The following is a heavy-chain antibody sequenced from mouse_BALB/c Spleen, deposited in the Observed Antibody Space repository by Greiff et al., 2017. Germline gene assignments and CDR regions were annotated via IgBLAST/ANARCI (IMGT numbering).Heavy chain of an antibody. CDR1: GFTFTDYY. CDR2: IRNKANGYTT. Sequence: EVQLVESGGGLVQPGGSLRLSCATSGFTFTDYYMSWVRQPPGKALEWLGFIRNKANGYTTEYSVSVKGRFTISRDNSLSILYLQMNTLRAEDSATYYCASHYYGSSYGFDYWGQGTTLTVSS. V-gene: IGHV7-3*02. J-gene: IGHJ2*01. CDR3: ASHYYGSSYGFDY. D-gene: IGHD1-1*01.